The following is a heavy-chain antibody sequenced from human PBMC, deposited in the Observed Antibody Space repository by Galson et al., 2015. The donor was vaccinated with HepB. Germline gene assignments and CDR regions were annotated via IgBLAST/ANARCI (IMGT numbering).Heavy chain of an antibody. CDR1: GFTFSSYA. CDR2: ISYDGSNK. Sequence: SLRLSCAASGFTFSSYAMHWVRQAPGKGLEWVAVISYDGSNKYYADSVKGRFTISRDNSKNTLYLQMDSLRAVDTAVYYCASGGYSYGLGYFDYWGQGTLVTVSS. CDR3: ASGGYSYGLGYFDY. V-gene: IGHV3-30-3*01. D-gene: IGHD5-18*01. J-gene: IGHJ4*02.